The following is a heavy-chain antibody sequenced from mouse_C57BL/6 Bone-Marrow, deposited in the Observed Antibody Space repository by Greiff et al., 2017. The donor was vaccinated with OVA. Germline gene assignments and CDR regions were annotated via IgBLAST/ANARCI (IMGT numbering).Heavy chain of an antibody. Sequence: VQLQQPGAELVKPGASVKLSCKASGYTFTSYWMHWVKQRPGRGLEWVGRIDPNSGGTKYNEKFKSKATLTVDKPSSTAYMQLSSLTSEDSAVYYGAREDGSSYWYFDVWGTGTTVTVSS. D-gene: IGHD1-1*01. V-gene: IGHV1-72*01. CDR3: AREDGSSYWYFDV. CDR1: GYTFTSYW. J-gene: IGHJ1*03. CDR2: IDPNSGGT.